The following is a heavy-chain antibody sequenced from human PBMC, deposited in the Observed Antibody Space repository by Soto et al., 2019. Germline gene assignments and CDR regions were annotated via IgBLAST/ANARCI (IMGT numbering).Heavy chain of an antibody. J-gene: IGHJ3*02. D-gene: IGHD2-2*01. CDR1: GFSLSTNGVG. Sequence: SGAKLVNPTQTLRLTCTLSGFSLSTNGVGVGWIRQPPGKALEWLALIYWDDDKRYSSSLNGRLTITKDTSKNQVVLTMTNMNPVDTATYYSAHKAEYQSRTTFDIWGQGTMVTV. CDR2: IYWDDDK. CDR3: AHKAEYQSRTTFDI. V-gene: IGHV2-5*02.